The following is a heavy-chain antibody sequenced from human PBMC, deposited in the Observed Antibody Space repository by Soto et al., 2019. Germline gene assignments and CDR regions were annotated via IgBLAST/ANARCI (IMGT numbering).Heavy chain of an antibody. V-gene: IGHV1-18*01. CDR1: GGTFSSYA. J-gene: IGHJ6*01. CDR2: ISTYNGDT. D-gene: IGHD5-12*01. CDR3: AREGVAPYYYYGMDV. Sequence: GASVKVSCKASGGTFSSYAISWVRQAPGQGLEWMGWISTYNGDTNYAQTFQGRVTMTTDTSTSTVHMEVRSLRSDDTAVYYCAREGVAPYYYYGMDVWGQGTPVTGYS.